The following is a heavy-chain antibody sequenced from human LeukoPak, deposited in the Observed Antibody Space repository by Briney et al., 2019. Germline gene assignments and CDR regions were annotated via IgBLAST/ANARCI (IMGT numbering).Heavy chain of an antibody. CDR2: ISYDGSNK. V-gene: IGHV3-30-3*01. J-gene: IGHJ4*02. Sequence: GRSLRLSCAASGFTFSSYAMHWVRQAPGKELEWVAVISYDGSNKYYADSVKGRFTISRDNSKNTLYLQMNSLRAEDTAVYYCARDAYSGSYLDYWGQGTLVTVSS. CDR1: GFTFSSYA. D-gene: IGHD1-26*01. CDR3: ARDAYSGSYLDY.